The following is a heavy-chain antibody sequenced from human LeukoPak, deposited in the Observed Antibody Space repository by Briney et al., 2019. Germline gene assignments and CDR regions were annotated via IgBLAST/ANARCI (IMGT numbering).Heavy chain of an antibody. CDR3: ARAGGYGLIDY. CDR1: GASMGNYY. Sequence: PSETLSLTCNVSGASMGNYYWVWIRQPPGKGLEWIGSTYHSGTTYSGSTYYNPSLKSRVTISLDTSKNQFSLKVGSMTAADTAVYYCARAGGYGLIDYWGQGTMVTVSS. V-gene: IGHV4-39*07. J-gene: IGHJ4*02. CDR2: TYHSGTTYSGST. D-gene: IGHD5-18*01.